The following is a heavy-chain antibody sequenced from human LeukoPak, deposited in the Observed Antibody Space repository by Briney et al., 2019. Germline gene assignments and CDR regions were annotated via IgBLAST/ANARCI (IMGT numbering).Heavy chain of an antibody. Sequence: GGSLRLSCAASGFTFSSYGMHWVRQAPGKGLEWVAFIRWDGGNKYYADSVKGRFAISRDNSKNTLYLQMSSLRAEDTAVYYCARESGSSGYAAYFDFRGQGTLVTVSS. D-gene: IGHD3-22*01. V-gene: IGHV3-30*02. CDR2: IRWDGGNK. J-gene: IGHJ4*02. CDR1: GFTFSSYG. CDR3: ARESGSSGYAAYFDF.